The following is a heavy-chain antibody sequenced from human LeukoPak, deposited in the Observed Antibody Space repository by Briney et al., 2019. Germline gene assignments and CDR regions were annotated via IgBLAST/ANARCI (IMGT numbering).Heavy chain of an antibody. CDR3: ASLGYYYDSSGYSYYFDY. CDR1: GYTFTSYD. CDR2: MNPNSGNT. Sequence: ASVKVSCKASGYTFTSYDINWVRQATGQGLEWMGWMNPNSGNTGYAQKFQGRVTMTRNTSISTAYMELSSLRSEDTGVYYCASLGYYYDSSGYSYYFDYWGQGTLVTVSS. V-gene: IGHV1-8*01. J-gene: IGHJ4*02. D-gene: IGHD3-22*01.